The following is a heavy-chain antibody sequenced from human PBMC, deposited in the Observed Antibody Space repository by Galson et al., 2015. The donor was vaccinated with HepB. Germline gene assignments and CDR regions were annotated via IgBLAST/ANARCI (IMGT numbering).Heavy chain of an antibody. V-gene: IGHV3-48*01. D-gene: IGHD3-10*01. Sequence: SLRLSCAASGFSFSSYSMNWVRQAPGKGLEWVSYISSSSTNIYYADSVKGRFTISRDNAESSLWLQMNSLRVEDTAVYYCARDLNYYTSGNYQDRGWGQGTLVTVSS. CDR1: GFSFSSYS. J-gene: IGHJ4*02. CDR3: ARDLNYYTSGNYQDRG. CDR2: ISSSSTNI.